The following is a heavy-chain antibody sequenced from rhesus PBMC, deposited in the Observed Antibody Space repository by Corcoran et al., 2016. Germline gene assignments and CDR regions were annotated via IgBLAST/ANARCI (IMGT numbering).Heavy chain of an antibody. D-gene: IGHD3-34*01. J-gene: IGHJ4*01. CDR3: ARAGGY. Sequence: VQLQDSGQGLVQPSETLSLTCAVSGGSFSRYSCIWIRQPPGEGLAWVAVISYDGSKKYYADSVKDRFTISRDNSKNMLYLQMNNLRLEDTAVYYCARAGGYWGQGVLVTVSS. CDR1: GGSFSRYS. CDR2: ISYDGSKK. V-gene: IGHV3-54*01.